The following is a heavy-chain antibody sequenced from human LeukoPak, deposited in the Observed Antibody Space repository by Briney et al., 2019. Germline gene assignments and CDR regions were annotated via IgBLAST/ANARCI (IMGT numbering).Heavy chain of an antibody. D-gene: IGHD3-9*01. Sequence: PGGSLRLSCAASGFTFSSYAMHWVRQAPGKGLEWVAVIWYDGSNKYYADSVKGRFTISRDNSKNTLYLQMNSLRAEDTAVYYCAREGRGHDILTGYYNVWGDYFDYWGQGTLVTVSS. V-gene: IGHV3-30*07. CDR1: GFTFSSYA. J-gene: IGHJ4*02. CDR2: IWYDGSNK. CDR3: AREGRGHDILTGYYNVWGDYFDY.